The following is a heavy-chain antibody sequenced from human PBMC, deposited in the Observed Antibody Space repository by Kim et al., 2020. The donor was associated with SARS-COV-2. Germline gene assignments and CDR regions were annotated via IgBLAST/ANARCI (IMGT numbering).Heavy chain of an antibody. Sequence: SETLSLTCAVYGGSFSGYYWSWIRQPPGKGLEWIGEINHSGSTNYNPSLKSRVTISVDTSKNQFSLKLSSVTAADTAVYYCARVPPTWAVAGHAGDYWGQGTLVTVSS. CDR1: GGSFSGYY. V-gene: IGHV4-34*01. CDR3: ARVPPTWAVAGHAGDY. CDR2: INHSGST. J-gene: IGHJ4*02. D-gene: IGHD6-19*01.